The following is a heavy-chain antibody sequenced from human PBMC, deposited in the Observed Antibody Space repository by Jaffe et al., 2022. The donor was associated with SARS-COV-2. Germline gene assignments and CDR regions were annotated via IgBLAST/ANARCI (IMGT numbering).Heavy chain of an antibody. J-gene: IGHJ6*03. D-gene: IGHD6-13*01. CDR2: ISYDGGTK. V-gene: IGHV3-30-3*01. CDR3: GTDGGAAGGDYYYMDV. CDR1: GFTFSRKT. Sequence: QVQLVESGGGVVQPGRSLRLSCAASGFTFSRKTMHWVRQAPDKGLEWVAVISYDGGTKYYTDSVKGRFTSSRDNSKDTLYLQMDSLRPEDTAVYFCGTDGGAAGGDYYYMDVWGKGTTVTVSS.